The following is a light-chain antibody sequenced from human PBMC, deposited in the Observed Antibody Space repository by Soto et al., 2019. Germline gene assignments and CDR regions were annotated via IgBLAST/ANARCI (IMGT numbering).Light chain of an antibody. CDR1: SSDIGDYNY. Sequence: QSALTQPASVPGSPGQSITISCVGTSSDIGDYNYVSWYQQHPGKVPKVIIYDVSNRPSGVSYRFSATKSGNTASLTISGLQAEDEADYYCCSYTRSGTLIFGTGTRSTS. V-gene: IGLV2-14*01. CDR3: CSYTRSGTLI. CDR2: DVS. J-gene: IGLJ1*01.